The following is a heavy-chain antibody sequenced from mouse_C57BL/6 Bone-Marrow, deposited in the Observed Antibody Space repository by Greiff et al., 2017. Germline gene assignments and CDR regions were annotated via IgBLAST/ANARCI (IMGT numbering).Heavy chain of an antibody. J-gene: IGHJ3*01. CDR1: GYAFSSYW. CDR2: IYPGDGDT. CDR3: ARGGGTAWFAY. D-gene: IGHD3-3*01. Sequence: VMLVESGAELVKPGASVKISCKASGYAFSSYWMNWVKQRPGKGLEWIGQIYPGDGDTNYNGKFKGKATLTADKSSSTAYMQLSSLTSEDSAVYFCARGGGTAWFAYWGQGTLVTVSA. V-gene: IGHV1-80*01.